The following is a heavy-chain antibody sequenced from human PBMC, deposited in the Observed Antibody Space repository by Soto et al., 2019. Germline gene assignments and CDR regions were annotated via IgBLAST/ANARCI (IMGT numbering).Heavy chain of an antibody. CDR3: ASYIWNYGAYYFDY. D-gene: IGHD1-7*01. J-gene: IGHJ4*02. CDR1: GGTFSSYA. CDR2: IIPIFGTA. V-gene: IGHV1-69*06. Sequence: VASVKVSCKASGGTFSSYAISWVRQAPGQGLEWMGGIIPIFGTANYAQKFQGRVTITADKSTSTAYMELSSLRSEDTAVYYCASYIWNYGAYYFDYWGQGTLVTVSS.